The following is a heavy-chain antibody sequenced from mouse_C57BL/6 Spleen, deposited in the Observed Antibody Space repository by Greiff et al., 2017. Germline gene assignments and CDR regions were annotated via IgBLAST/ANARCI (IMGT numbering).Heavy chain of an antibody. D-gene: IGHD1-1*01. CDR1: GYTFTSYW. CDR3: ARGDYGSSYWCAY. V-gene: IGHV1-64*01. J-gene: IGHJ3*01. CDR2: IHPNSGST. Sequence: QVQLQQPGAELVKPGASVKLSCKASGYTFTSYWMHWVKQRPGQGLEWIGMIHPNSGSTNYNEKFKSKATLTVDKSSSTAYMQLSSLTSEDSAVYYCARGDYGSSYWCAYWGQGTLVTVSA.